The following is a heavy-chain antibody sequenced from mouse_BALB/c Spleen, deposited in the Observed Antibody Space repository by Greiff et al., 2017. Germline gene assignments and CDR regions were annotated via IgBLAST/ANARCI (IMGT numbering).Heavy chain of an antibody. V-gene: IGHV5-17*02. CDR1: GFTFSSFG. Sequence: DVKLVESGGGLVQPGGSRKLSCAASGFTFSSFGMHWVRQAPEKGLEWVAYISSGSSTIYYADTVKGRFTISRDNPKNTLFLQMTSLRSEDTAMYYCARPYYYGSSPGYWGQGTLVTVSA. J-gene: IGHJ3*01. CDR3: ARPYYYGSSPGY. D-gene: IGHD1-1*01. CDR2: ISSGSSTI.